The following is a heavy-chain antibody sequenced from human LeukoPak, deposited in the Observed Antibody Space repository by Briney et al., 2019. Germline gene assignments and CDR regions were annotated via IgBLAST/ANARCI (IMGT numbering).Heavy chain of an antibody. CDR1: GFTFSDYY. CDR3: AKGGRGVGATMDY. V-gene: IGHV3-11*01. Sequence: PGGSLRLSCAASGFTFSDYYMSWIRQAPGKGLEWVSYISSSSSTIYYADSVKGRFTISRDNSKNSLYLQMNSLRTEDTALYYCAKGGRGVGATMDYWGQGTLVTVSS. CDR2: ISSSSSTI. J-gene: IGHJ4*02. D-gene: IGHD1-26*01.